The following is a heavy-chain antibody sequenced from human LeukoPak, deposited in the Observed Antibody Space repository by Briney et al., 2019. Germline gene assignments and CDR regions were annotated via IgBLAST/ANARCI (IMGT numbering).Heavy chain of an antibody. D-gene: IGHD1-7*01. V-gene: IGHV4-34*01. CDR2: INHSGST. CDR3: ARGAGRTGTTLMGY. Sequence: SETLSLTCAVYGGSFSGYYWSWIRQPPGKGLEWIGKINHSGSTNYNPSLKSRVTISVDTSKNQFSLKLSSVTAADTAVYYCARGAGRTGTTLMGYWGQGTLVTVSS. CDR1: GGSFSGYY. J-gene: IGHJ4*02.